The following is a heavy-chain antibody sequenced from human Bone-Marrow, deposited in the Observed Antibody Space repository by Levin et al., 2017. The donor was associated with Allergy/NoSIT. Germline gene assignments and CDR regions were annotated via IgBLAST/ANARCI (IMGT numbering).Heavy chain of an antibody. CDR1: GFTFSYYS. V-gene: IGHV3-21*01. J-gene: IGHJ4*02. CDR3: ASVHPPYCTNGDCYRAY. Sequence: GESLKISCAASGFTFSYYSMNWVRQAPGKGLEWVSSISSSSSYIYYADSVKGRFTISRDNAKNSLYLQMNSLRAEDTAVYYCASVHPPYCTNGDCYRAYWGQGTLVTVSS. D-gene: IGHD2-8*01. CDR2: ISSSSSYI.